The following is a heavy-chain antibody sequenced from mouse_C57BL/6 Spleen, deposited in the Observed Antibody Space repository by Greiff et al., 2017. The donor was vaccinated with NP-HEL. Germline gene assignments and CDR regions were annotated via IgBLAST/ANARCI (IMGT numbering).Heavy chain of an antibody. Sequence: QVQLQQPGAELVRPGSSVKLSCKASGYTFTSYWMHWVKQRPIQGLEWIGNIDPSDSETHYNQKFKDKATLTVDKSSSTAYMQLTSLTSEDSAFYYCARYDSDGSWFAYWGQGTLVTVSA. CDR2: IDPSDSET. J-gene: IGHJ3*01. CDR3: ARYDSDGSWFAY. CDR1: GYTFTSYW. D-gene: IGHD1-2*01. V-gene: IGHV1-52*01.